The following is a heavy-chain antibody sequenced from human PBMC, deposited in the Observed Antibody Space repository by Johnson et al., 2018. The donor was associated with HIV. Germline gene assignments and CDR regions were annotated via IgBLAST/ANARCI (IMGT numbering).Heavy chain of an antibody. Sequence: QVQLVESGGGMVQPGTSLRLSCAASGFSFSSYAMHWVRQAPGKGLEWVAVLSYDGSDEYYADSVKGRFTISRDNSKNSLYLQMNSLRAEDTAVYYCASPGVVGVSTRLVHDAFDIWGQGTMVTVSS. CDR1: GFSFSSYA. V-gene: IGHV3-30*04. CDR2: LSYDGSDE. D-gene: IGHD3-22*01. CDR3: ASPGVVGVSTRLVHDAFDI. J-gene: IGHJ3*02.